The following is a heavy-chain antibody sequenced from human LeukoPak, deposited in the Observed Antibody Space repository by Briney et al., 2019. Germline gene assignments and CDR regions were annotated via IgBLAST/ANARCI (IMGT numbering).Heavy chain of an antibody. CDR1: GYSFTSYW. V-gene: IGHV5-51*01. CDR3: ARAPGYCSSTSCNDYYYYGMDV. Sequence: GESLKISCKGSGYSFTSYWIGWVRQMPGKGLEWMGIIYPGDSDTRYSPSFQGQVTISADKSISTAYLQWSSLKASDTAMYYCARAPGYCSSTSCNDYYYYGMDVWGQGTTVTVS. J-gene: IGHJ6*02. D-gene: IGHD2-2*01. CDR2: IYPGDSDT.